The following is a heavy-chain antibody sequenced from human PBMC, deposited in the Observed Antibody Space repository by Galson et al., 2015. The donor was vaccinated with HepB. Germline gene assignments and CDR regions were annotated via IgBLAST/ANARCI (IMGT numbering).Heavy chain of an antibody. CDR3: AKGSRVLEMATTPFDY. V-gene: IGHV3-30*18. J-gene: IGHJ4*02. Sequence: SLRLSCAASGFTFSSYGMHWVRQAPGKGLEWVAVISYDGSNKYYADSVKGRFTISRDNSKNTLYLQMNSLRAEDTAVYYCAKGSRVLEMATTPFDYWGQGTLVTVSS. CDR1: GFTFSSYG. CDR2: ISYDGSNK. D-gene: IGHD5-24*01.